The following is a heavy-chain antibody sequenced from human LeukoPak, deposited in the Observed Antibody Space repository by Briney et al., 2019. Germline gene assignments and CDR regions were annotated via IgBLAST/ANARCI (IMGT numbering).Heavy chain of an antibody. CDR2: INHSGST. CDR3: ARVESGYSSSWYPSRRGYYFDH. CDR1: GGSFSGYY. V-gene: IGHV4-34*01. D-gene: IGHD6-13*01. Sequence: SETLSLTCAVYGGSFSGYYWSWIRQPPGKGLEWIGEINHSGSTNYNPSLKSRVTISVDTSKNQFSLKLSSVTAADTAVYYCARVESGYSSSWYPSRRGYYFDHWGQRTLVTVSS. J-gene: IGHJ4*02.